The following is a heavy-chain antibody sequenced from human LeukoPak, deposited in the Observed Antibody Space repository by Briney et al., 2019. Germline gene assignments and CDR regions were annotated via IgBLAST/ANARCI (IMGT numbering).Heavy chain of an antibody. Sequence: SETLSLTCTVSGGSISSYYWSWIRQPPGKGLEWIGDIYYSGSTNHNPALKSRVTISVDTSKNQFSLRLSSVTAADTAVYYCARSSSGYYYYYYYGMDVWGQGTTVTVSS. CDR1: GGSISSYY. CDR2: IYYSGST. CDR3: ARSSSGYYYYYYYGMDV. D-gene: IGHD3-22*01. V-gene: IGHV4-59*01. J-gene: IGHJ6*02.